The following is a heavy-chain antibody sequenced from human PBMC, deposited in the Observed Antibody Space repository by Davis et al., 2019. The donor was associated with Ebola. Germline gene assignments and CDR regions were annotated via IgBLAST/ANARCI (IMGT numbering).Heavy chain of an antibody. CDR1: GYTFTSYA. J-gene: IGHJ5*02. CDR2: INAGNGNT. CDR3: ASDSSGWNWFDP. D-gene: IGHD3-22*01. V-gene: IGHV1-3*01. Sequence: AASVKVSCKASGYTFTSYAMHWVRQAPGQRLEWMGWINAGNGNTKYSQKFQGRVTITRDTSASTAYMELSSLRSEDTAVYYCASDSSGWNWFDPWGQGTLVTVSS.